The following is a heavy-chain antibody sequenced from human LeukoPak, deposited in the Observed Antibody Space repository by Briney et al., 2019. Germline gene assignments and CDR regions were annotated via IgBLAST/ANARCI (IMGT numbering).Heavy chain of an antibody. CDR2: IYYSGTT. V-gene: IGHV4-59*11. CDR3: ARENYYDSSGYSEGMDV. Sequence: SETLSLTCTVSGGSISSHYWSWIRQPPGKGLEWIGYIYYSGTTNYNPSLRSRVTMSIDSSNNQFSLRLGSVTAADTAVYYCARENYYDSSGYSEGMDVWGQGTTVTVS. CDR1: GGSISSHY. J-gene: IGHJ6*02. D-gene: IGHD3-22*01.